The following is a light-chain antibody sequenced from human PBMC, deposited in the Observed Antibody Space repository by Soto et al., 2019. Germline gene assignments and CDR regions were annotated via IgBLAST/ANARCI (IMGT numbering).Light chain of an antibody. CDR3: QQRSNWLT. Sequence: EIVMTQSPVTLSLSPGERATLSCRASQSVSSNLAWYQEKPGQAPRLLIYAASARATGIPARFSGSGSGTDFTLTISSLEPEDFAVYYCQQRSNWLTFGGGTKVDIK. CDR1: QSVSSN. V-gene: IGKV3-11*01. J-gene: IGKJ4*01. CDR2: AAS.